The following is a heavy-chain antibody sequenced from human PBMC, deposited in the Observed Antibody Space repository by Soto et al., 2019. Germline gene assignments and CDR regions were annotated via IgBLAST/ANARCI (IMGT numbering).Heavy chain of an antibody. Sequence: SETLSLTCTVSGGSISSYYWSWIRQPPGKGLEWIGYIYYSGSTNYNPSLKSRVTISVDTSKNQFSLKLSSVTAADTAVYYCARGHQPFNMIGFDYWGQGTLVTVSS. J-gene: IGHJ4*02. D-gene: IGHD3-22*01. CDR1: GGSISSYY. CDR2: IYYSGST. CDR3: ARGHQPFNMIGFDY. V-gene: IGHV4-59*01.